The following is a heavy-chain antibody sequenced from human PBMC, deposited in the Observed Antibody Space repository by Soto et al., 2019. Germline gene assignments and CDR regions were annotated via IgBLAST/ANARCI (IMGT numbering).Heavy chain of an antibody. CDR3: AKETPSGDFQH. CDR1: GFTFSSYG. D-gene: IGHD3-10*01. J-gene: IGHJ1*01. CDR2: ISYDGSNK. Sequence: EGSLRLSCAASGFTFSSYGMHWVRQAPGKGLEWVAVISYDGSNKYYADSVKGRFTISRDNSKNTLYLQMNSLRAEDTAVYYCAKETPSGDFQHWGQGTLVTVSS. V-gene: IGHV3-30*18.